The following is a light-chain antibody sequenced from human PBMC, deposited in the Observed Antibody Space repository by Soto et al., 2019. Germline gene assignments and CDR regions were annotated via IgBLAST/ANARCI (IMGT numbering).Light chain of an antibody. V-gene: IGKV3-11*01. J-gene: IGKJ5*01. Sequence: EIVLTQSPVTLSLSPGERATLSCRASQSVRTYLAWYQFKPGQAPRLLIYDASSRASGVPARFSGSGSGTDFTLTISSLEPEDFALYYCQQRNSWPPITFGQGTRLEI. CDR2: DAS. CDR3: QQRNSWPPIT. CDR1: QSVRTY.